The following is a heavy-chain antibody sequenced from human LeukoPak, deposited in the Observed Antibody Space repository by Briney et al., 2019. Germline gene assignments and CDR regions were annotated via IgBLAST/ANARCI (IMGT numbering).Heavy chain of an antibody. V-gene: IGHV4-59*06. CDR1: GGSFSGYY. D-gene: IGHD2/OR15-2a*01. Sequence: SETLSLTCAVYGGSFSGYYWSWIRQPPGKGLEWIGYIYYSGTTYYNPSLKSRVTISVDTSKNQFSLRLSSVTAADTAMYYCAEVDRIIGRGFDYWGQGTLVTVSS. CDR3: AEVDRIIGRGFDY. J-gene: IGHJ4*02. CDR2: IYYSGTT.